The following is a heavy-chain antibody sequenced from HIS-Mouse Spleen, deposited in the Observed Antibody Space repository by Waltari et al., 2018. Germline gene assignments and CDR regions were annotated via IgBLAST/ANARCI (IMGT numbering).Heavy chain of an antibody. CDR2: IYYSGST. CDR1: GGSISRSRYY. D-gene: IGHD6-13*01. Sequence: QLQLQESGPGLVKPSETLSLTCTVSGGSISRSRYYWGWIRQPPGKGLDWIGGIYYSGSTYYNPSLKSRVTISVDTSKNQFSLKLSSVTAADTAVYYCAREIPYSSSWYDWYFDLWGRGTLVTVSS. V-gene: IGHV4-39*07. J-gene: IGHJ2*01. CDR3: AREIPYSSSWYDWYFDL.